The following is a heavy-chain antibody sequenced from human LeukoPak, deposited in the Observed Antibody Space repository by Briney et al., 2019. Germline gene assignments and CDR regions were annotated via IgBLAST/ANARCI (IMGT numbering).Heavy chain of an antibody. V-gene: IGHV4-61*02. D-gene: IGHD3-22*01. J-gene: IGHJ3*02. CDR1: GGSISSGSYY. CDR3: ASPYYYDSSGPRDAFDI. Sequence: SQTLSLTCTVSGGSISSGSYYWNWIRQPAGKGLEWIGRIYTSGSTNYNPSLKSRVTISVDTSKNQFSLKLSSVTAADTAVYYCASPYYYDSSGPRDAFDIWGQGTMVTVSS. CDR2: IYTSGST.